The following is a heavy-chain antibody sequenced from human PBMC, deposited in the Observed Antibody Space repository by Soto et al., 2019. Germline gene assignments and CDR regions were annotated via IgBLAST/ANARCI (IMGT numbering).Heavy chain of an antibody. CDR2: ICYDGSNK. CDR3: ANPTYDFWSGYHGMDV. CDR1: GFXFSSYG. Sequence: HLGGSLXLSCAASGFXFSSYGMHWVRQAPGKGLEWVAVICYDGSNKYYADSVKGRFTISRDNSKNTLYLQMNSLRAEDTAVYYCANPTYDFWSGYHGMDVWGQGTTVTVSS. J-gene: IGHJ6*02. V-gene: IGHV3-33*06. D-gene: IGHD3-3*01.